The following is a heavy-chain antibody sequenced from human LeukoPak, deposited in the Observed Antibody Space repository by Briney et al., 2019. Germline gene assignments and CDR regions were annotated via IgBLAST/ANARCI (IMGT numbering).Heavy chain of an antibody. J-gene: IGHJ3*02. CDR1: GYTFTSYY. V-gene: IGHV1-46*01. CDR3: ATGAGSVVVQPRI. Sequence: ASVKVSCKASGYTFTSYYMHWVRQAPGQGLEWMGIINPSGGSTSYAQKFQGRVTMTRDTSKNQFSLKLSSVTAADTAVYYCATGAGSVVVQPRIWGQGTMVTVSS. D-gene: IGHD2-2*01. CDR2: INPSGGST.